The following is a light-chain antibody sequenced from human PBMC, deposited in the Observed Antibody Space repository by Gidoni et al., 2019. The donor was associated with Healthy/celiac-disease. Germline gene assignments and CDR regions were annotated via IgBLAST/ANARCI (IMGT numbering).Light chain of an antibody. J-gene: IGKJ1*01. CDR3: QQSYSTSWT. Sequence: DIQMTQSSSPLSASVGDRVTITCRASQSISSYLNWYQQKPGKAPKLLIYAASSLQSGVPSRFSGSGSGTDFTLTISSLQPEDFATYYCQQSYSTSWTFGQXTKVEIK. CDR1: QSISSY. V-gene: IGKV1-39*01. CDR2: AAS.